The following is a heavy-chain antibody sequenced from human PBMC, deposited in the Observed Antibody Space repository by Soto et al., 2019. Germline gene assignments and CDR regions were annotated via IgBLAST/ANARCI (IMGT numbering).Heavy chain of an antibody. CDR2: IYYSGST. Sequence: LCGGSISSGGYYWSWIRQHPGKGLEWIGYIYYSGSTYYNPSLKSRVTISVDTSKNQFSLKLSSVTAADTAVYYCARGPSDYYNSSGYYSQFDYWGQGTLVTVSS. CDR3: ARGPSDYYNSSGYYSQFDY. CDR1: GGSISSGGYY. D-gene: IGHD3-22*01. V-gene: IGHV4-31*02. J-gene: IGHJ4*02.